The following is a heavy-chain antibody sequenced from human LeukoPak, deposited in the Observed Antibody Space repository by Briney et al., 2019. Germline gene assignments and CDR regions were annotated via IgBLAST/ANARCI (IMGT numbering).Heavy chain of an antibody. D-gene: IGHD1-26*01. Sequence: GRSLRLSCVASGFNFRTYGMHWVRQAPGKGPEWVAVIWYDGSKKYYADSVKGRFTISRDNSKSTLFLEMSSLRAKDTAVFYCAIGVGGNSYYFDYWGQGTLVTVSS. CDR1: GFNFRTYG. V-gene: IGHV3-33*03. CDR3: AIGVGGNSYYFDY. J-gene: IGHJ4*02. CDR2: IWYDGSKK.